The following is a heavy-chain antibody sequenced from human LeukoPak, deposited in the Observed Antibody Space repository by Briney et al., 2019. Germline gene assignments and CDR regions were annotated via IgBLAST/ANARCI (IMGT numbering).Heavy chain of an antibody. CDR3: ARVNVLRYFDWLHYYYYYMDV. CDR1: GGSISSSSYY. V-gene: IGHV4-39*07. J-gene: IGHJ6*03. D-gene: IGHD3-9*01. CDR2: IYYSGST. Sequence: SETLSLTCTVSGGSISSSSYYWGWIRQPPGKGLEWIGSIYYSGSTNYNPSLKSRVTISVDTSKNQFSLKLSSVTAADTAVYYCARVNVLRYFDWLHYYYYYMDVWGKGTTVTISS.